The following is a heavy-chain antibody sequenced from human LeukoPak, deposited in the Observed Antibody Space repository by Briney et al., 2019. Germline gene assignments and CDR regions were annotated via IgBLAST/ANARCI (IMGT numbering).Heavy chain of an antibody. J-gene: IGHJ3*01. D-gene: IGHD2-21*02. Sequence: GGSLRLSCAASGFTVSSNYMSWVRQAPGKGLEWVSVIYSGGSTHYADSVKGRFTISRDNSKNTLFLQMDSLRAEDTAVYYCAKERLKSEITIDAFDVWGHGTVVTVSS. V-gene: IGHV3-53*01. CDR1: GFTVSSNY. CDR3: AKERLKSEITIDAFDV. CDR2: IYSGGST.